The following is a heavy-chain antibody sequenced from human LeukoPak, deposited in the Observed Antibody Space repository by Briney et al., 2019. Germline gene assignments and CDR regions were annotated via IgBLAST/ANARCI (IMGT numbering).Heavy chain of an antibody. V-gene: IGHV4-4*02. Sequence: SETLSLTCGVSGGSISSSYWWSWVRQPPGKGLEWIGEIYHSGSTNYNPSLKSRVTMSIDTSKNQFSLNLISVTAADTAVYYCARDSGTTGEVKFDPWGQGTLVTVSS. J-gene: IGHJ5*02. CDR3: ARDSGTTGEVKFDP. CDR1: GGSISSSYW. D-gene: IGHD3-10*01. CDR2: IYHSGST.